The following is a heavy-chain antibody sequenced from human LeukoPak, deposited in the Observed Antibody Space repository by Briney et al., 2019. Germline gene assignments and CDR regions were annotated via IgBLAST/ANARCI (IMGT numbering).Heavy chain of an antibody. D-gene: IGHD6-13*01. CDR2: IYYSGST. V-gene: IGHV4-39*07. CDR3: ARGGTDYTSSSYYYAMDV. Sequence: SETLSLTCTVSGGSISSSSYYWGWIRQPPGKGLEWIGSIYYSGSTCYNPSLKSRVTISVDTSKNQVSLKLSSVTAADTAVYYCARGGTDYTSSSYYYAMDVWGQGTTVAVSS. J-gene: IGHJ6*02. CDR1: GGSISSSSYY.